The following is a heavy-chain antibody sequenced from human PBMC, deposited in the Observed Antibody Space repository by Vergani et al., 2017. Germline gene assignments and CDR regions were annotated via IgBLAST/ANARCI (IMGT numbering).Heavy chain of an antibody. V-gene: IGHV1-58*02. D-gene: IGHD3-3*01. Sequence: QMQLVQSGPEVKKPGTSVKVSCKASGFTFTSSAMQWVRQARGQRLEWIGWIVVGSGNTNYAQKFQERVTITRDMSTSTAYMELSSLRSEDTAVYYCAASDRKYYDFWGGYSYYYYMDVWGKGTTVTVSS. CDR2: IVVGSGNT. J-gene: IGHJ6*03. CDR3: AASDRKYYDFWGGYSYYYYMDV. CDR1: GFTFTSSA.